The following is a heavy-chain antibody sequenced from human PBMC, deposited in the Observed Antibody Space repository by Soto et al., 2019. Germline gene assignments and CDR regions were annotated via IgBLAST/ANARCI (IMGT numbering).Heavy chain of an antibody. J-gene: IGHJ3*02. Sequence: SETLSLTCTVSGGSINNSNYSWGWIRQPPGKGLEWIGTMYYSGNTYYNPSLKSRVTISVDTSKNQFSLKLSSVTAADTAVYYCARDNIVLVPAARWPFAFDIWGQGTMVTVSS. CDR2: MYYSGNT. CDR3: ARDNIVLVPAARWPFAFDI. V-gene: IGHV4-39*07. D-gene: IGHD2-2*01. CDR1: GGSINNSNYS.